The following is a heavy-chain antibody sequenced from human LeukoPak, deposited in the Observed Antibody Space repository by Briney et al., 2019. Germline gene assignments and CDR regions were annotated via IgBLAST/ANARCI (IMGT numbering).Heavy chain of an antibody. CDR2: IIPILGIA. J-gene: IGHJ3*02. CDR1: GYTFTNFG. Sequence: ASVKVSCKAFGYTFTNFGVSWVRQAPGQGLEWMGRIIPILGIANYAQKFQGRVTITADKSTSTAYMELSSLRSEDTAVYYCARERMTSDAFDIWGQGTMVTVSS. CDR3: ARERMTSDAFDI. V-gene: IGHV1-69*04. D-gene: IGHD2/OR15-2a*01.